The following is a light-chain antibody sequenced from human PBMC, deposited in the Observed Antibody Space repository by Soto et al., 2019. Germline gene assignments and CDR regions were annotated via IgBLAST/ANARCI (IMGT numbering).Light chain of an antibody. V-gene: IGLV2-8*01. J-gene: IGLJ2*01. CDR2: EVS. CDR1: SSDIGYYNY. CDR3: SSYAGSKV. Sequence: QSVLTQPASVSGSPGQWITISCTGTSSDIGYYNYVSWYQQHPGKAPKLMIYEVSKRPSGVPDRFSGSKSGNTASLTVSGLQAEDEADYYCSSYAGSKVFGGGTKLTVL.